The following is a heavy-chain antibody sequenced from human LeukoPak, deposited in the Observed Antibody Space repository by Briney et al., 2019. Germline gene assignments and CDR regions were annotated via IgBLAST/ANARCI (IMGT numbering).Heavy chain of an antibody. CDR3: VVAAPYNWFDP. CDR2: IYHSGST. D-gene: IGHD2-15*01. J-gene: IGHJ5*02. V-gene: IGHV4-30-4*01. Sequence: ASQTLSLTCTVSGGSISSGDYYWRWIRQPPGTGLEWIGYIYHSGSTYYNPSLKSRVTISVDTSKNQFSLKLSSVTAADTAVYYCVVAAPYNWFDPWGQGTLVTVSS. CDR1: GGSISSGDYY.